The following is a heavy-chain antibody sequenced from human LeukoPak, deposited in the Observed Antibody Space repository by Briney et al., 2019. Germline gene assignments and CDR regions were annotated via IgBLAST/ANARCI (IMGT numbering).Heavy chain of an antibody. CDR1: GFTFSDYY. CDR3: VRVSRGSSYGYGLPDY. Sequence: GGSLRLSCAASGFTFSDYYMSWVRQAPGKGLGWVSYISSSGSTIYYADSVKGRFTISRDNAKNSLYLQMNSLRAEDTAVYYCVRVSRGSSYGYGLPDYWGQGTLVTVSS. J-gene: IGHJ4*02. CDR2: ISSSGSTI. V-gene: IGHV3-11*01. D-gene: IGHD5-18*01.